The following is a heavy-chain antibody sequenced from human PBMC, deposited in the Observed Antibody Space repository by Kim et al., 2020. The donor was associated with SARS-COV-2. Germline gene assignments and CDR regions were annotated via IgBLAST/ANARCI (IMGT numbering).Heavy chain of an antibody. D-gene: IGHD1-26*01. V-gene: IGHV1-3*01. CDR3: ARSIRSGWELPLFDY. Sequence: QKCHGRVTISRDTSASSTYMELSILRSEDTAVYYCARSIRSGWELPLFDYWGHGTLVTVSS. J-gene: IGHJ4*01.